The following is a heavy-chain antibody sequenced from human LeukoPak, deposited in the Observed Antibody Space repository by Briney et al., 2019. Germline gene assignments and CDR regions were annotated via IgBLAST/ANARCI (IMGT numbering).Heavy chain of an antibody. V-gene: IGHV5-51*01. Sequence: GDSLKISCKGSGYRFTNYWIGWVRQMPGKGLEWMGIVYPGDDSDVRYSPSFQGQVTFSADKSITTAYLQWNSLKASDTAIYYCASGGVVVPAAGAFDIWGQGTMVTVSS. D-gene: IGHD2-2*01. CDR2: VYPGDDSDV. CDR3: ASGGVVVPAAGAFDI. CDR1: GYRFTNYW. J-gene: IGHJ3*02.